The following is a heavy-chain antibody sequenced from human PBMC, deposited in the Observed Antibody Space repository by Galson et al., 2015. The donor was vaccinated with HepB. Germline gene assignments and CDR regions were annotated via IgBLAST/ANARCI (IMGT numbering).Heavy chain of an antibody. Sequence: SVKVSCKASGYTFTSYYMHWVRQAPGQGLEWMGIINPSGGSTSYAQKFQGRVTMTRDTSTSTVYMELSSLRSEDTAVYYCARVDYYDSSGYYPHFDYWGQGTLVTVSS. CDR1: GYTFTSYY. J-gene: IGHJ4*02. D-gene: IGHD3-22*01. CDR2: INPSGGST. V-gene: IGHV1-46*01. CDR3: ARVDYYDSSGYYPHFDY.